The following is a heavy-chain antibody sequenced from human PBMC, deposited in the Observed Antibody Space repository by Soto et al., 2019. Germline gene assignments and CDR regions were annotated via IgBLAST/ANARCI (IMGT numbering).Heavy chain of an antibody. J-gene: IGHJ6*02. D-gene: IGHD3-10*01. CDR2: INAGNGNT. Sequence: ASVTVSCKASGYTFNSYALHWVRQAPGQRLAWMGWINAGNGNTKYSQKSQGRVTITRDTSASTAYMELSSLNSEDTAVYYCASGSFPVDAYYHYGMDVWGLGTTVTVSS. V-gene: IGHV1-3*01. CDR3: ASGSFPVDAYYHYGMDV. CDR1: GYTFNSYA.